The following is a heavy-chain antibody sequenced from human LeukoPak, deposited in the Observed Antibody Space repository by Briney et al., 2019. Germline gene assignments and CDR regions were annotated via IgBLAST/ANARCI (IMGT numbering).Heavy chain of an antibody. D-gene: IGHD3-22*01. CDR2: IRYDGSNK. CDR3: ARDADTSTHYSFFDY. CDR1: GFTFSSYG. J-gene: IGHJ4*02. Sequence: GGSLRLSCAASGFTFSSYGMHWVRQAPGKGLEWVAFIRYDGSNKYSADSVKGRFTISRDNSQNTLFLQMNSLRAEDTAVYYCARDADTSTHYSFFDYWGQGALVTVS. V-gene: IGHV3-30*02.